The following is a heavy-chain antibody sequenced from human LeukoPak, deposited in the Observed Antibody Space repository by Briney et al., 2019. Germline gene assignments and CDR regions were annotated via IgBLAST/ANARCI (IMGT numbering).Heavy chain of an antibody. D-gene: IGHD6-13*01. J-gene: IGHJ3*02. Sequence: ASVKVSCKASGYTFTSYDINWVRQAPGQGLEWMGIINPSGGSTSYAQKFQGRVTMTRDMSTSTVYMELSSLRSEDTAVYYCARSAAAIFEQTAAFDIWGQGTMVTVSS. CDR1: GYTFTSYD. CDR3: ARSAAAIFEQTAAFDI. V-gene: IGHV1-46*01. CDR2: INPSGGST.